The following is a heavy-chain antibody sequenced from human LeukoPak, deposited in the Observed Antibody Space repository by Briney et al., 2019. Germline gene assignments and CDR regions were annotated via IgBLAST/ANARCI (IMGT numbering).Heavy chain of an antibody. CDR2: IYSSGST. Sequence: SETLSLTCTVSGGSVSSRTYYWSWIRQPSGKGLEWIVYIYSSGSTNYNPSLKSRVTLSVDTSKNQFSLKLTSVTAADTAVYYCARAPYYYDNSGYFRFDYWGQGTLVTVSS. CDR1: GGSVSSRTYY. V-gene: IGHV4-61*01. CDR3: ARAPYYYDNSGYFRFDY. D-gene: IGHD3-22*01. J-gene: IGHJ4*02.